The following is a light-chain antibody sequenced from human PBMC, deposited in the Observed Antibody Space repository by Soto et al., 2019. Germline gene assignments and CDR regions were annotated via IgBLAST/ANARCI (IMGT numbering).Light chain of an antibody. CDR3: IQDNNYPLT. V-gene: IGKV1-6*01. CDR2: AAS. Sequence: AIQLTQSPSSLSASVRYTVNITFRSSQCIGNDLGWYQQKSGKAPKLLIYAASNLQSAVPSRFSGSGSGTDFTLTISGLQPEDVATYSCIQDNNYPLTFGGWTKVDIK. CDR1: QCIGND. J-gene: IGKJ4*01.